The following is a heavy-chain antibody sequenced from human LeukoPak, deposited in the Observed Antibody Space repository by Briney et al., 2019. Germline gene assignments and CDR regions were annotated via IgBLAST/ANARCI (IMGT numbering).Heavy chain of an antibody. V-gene: IGHV1-2*06. CDR1: GYTFTGYY. D-gene: IGHD1-26*01. J-gene: IGHJ5*02. Sequence: ASVKVSCKASGYTFTGYYMHWVRQAPGQGLGWMGRINPNSGGTNYAQKFQGRVTMTRDTSIRTAYMELSRLRSDDTAVYYCARAPYSGRGFDPWGQGTLVTVSS. CDR3: ARAPYSGRGFDP. CDR2: INPNSGGT.